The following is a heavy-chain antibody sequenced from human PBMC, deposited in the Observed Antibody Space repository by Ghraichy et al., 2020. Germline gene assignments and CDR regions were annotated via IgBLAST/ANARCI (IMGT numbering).Heavy chain of an antibody. CDR1: GFTFSTYS. J-gene: IGHJ6*02. Sequence: GGALRLSCAASGFTFSTYSLNWVRQAPGKGPEWVSYIGSRSDVVGYAASVKGRFTISRDNAKNSLYLQMNSLRADDTAVYYCARDSGRSGSMDVWGQGTTVTVSS. CDR2: IGSRSDVV. V-gene: IGHV3-48*01. CDR3: ARDSGRSGSMDV.